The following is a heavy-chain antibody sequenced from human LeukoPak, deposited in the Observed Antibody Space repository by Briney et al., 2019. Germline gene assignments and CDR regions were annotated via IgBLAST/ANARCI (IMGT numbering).Heavy chain of an antibody. CDR2: INQDASEI. J-gene: IGHJ4*02. D-gene: IGHD2-21*02. V-gene: IGHV3-7*01. CDR3: ATDRDESDWQKRFDS. Sequence: PGGSLRLSCAASGFTFSTYWMNWYRQAPGKGLEWVGNINQDASEINYVDSVRGRFTISRDNAKNSLHLQMNSLRAEDTAVYYCATDRDESDWQKRFDSWGQGTLVTVSS. CDR1: GFTFSTYW.